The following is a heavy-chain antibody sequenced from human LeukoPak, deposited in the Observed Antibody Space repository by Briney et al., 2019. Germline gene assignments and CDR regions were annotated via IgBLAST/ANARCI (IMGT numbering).Heavy chain of an antibody. V-gene: IGHV3-66*01. CDR2: IYSGGST. CDR1: GFIVSSNY. Sequence: GGSLRLSCAASGFIVSSNYMSWVRQAPGKGLEWVSVIYSGGSTYYADSVKGRFTISRDNSKNTVYLQMNSLRAEDTAVYFCARDSSGPSYWGQGTLVTVSS. CDR3: ARDSSGPSY. J-gene: IGHJ4*02. D-gene: IGHD1-26*01.